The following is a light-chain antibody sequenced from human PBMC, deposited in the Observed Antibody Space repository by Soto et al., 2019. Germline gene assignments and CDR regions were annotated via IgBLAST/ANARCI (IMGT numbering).Light chain of an antibody. CDR1: QSISTY. J-gene: IGKJ1*01. V-gene: IGKV1-39*01. CDR2: AAS. CDR3: QQCDSAPRT. Sequence: DIQMTQSPSTLSASVGDRVTITCRASQSISTYLNWYQQKLGRAPTLLIYAASSLQSGVPSRFSGGGSGTDFTLTISRLQPEDFAMYFCQQCDSAPRTFGQGTKVEIK.